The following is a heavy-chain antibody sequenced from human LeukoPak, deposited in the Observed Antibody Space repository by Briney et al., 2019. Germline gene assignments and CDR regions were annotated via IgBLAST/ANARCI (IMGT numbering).Heavy chain of an antibody. CDR2: IKQDGSEK. V-gene: IGHV3-7*01. CDR1: GLTFSSYW. CDR3: ARDCYSSGSDY. J-gene: IGHJ4*02. Sequence: PGGSLRLSCAASGLTFSSYWMSWVRQAPGKGLEWVANIKQDGSEKYYVDSVKGRFTISRDNAKNSLYLQMNSLRAEDTAVYYCARDCYSSGSDYWGQGTLVTVSS. D-gene: IGHD6-19*01.